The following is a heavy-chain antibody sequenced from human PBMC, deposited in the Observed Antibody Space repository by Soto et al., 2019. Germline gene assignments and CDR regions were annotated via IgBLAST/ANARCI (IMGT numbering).Heavy chain of an antibody. CDR1: GGTFSSYA. CDR2: NIPIFGTA. D-gene: IGHD3-10*01. J-gene: IGHJ4*02. CDR3: SRPEDGSGSYYNARY. V-gene: IGHV1-69*01. Sequence: QVQLVQSGDEVKKPGSSVKVSCKASGGTFSSYAISWVRQAPGQGLEWMGGNIPIFGTANYAQKFQGGATISADEPTAAAYVGLSSLISECTAVDYCSRPEDGSGSYYNARYWGQGTQDSVSS.